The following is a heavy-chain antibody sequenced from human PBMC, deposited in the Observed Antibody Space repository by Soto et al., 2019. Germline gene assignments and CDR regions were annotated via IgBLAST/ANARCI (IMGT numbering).Heavy chain of an antibody. V-gene: IGHV4-39*01. CDR3: ARHSTGWYNWFES. Sequence: SETLSLTCTVSGGSISSSSYYWGWIRQPPGKGLEWIGDINHSGSTYYNPSLKSRVTVSVDTSKNQFSLKLSSVTAADTAVYFCARHSTGWYNWFESWGQGTLVTVSS. D-gene: IGHD6-19*01. CDR1: GGSISSSSYY. J-gene: IGHJ5*01. CDR2: INHSGST.